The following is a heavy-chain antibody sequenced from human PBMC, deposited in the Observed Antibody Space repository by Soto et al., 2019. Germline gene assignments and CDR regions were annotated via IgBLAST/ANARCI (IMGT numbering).Heavy chain of an antibody. CDR2: ISYDGSNK. CDR1: GFTFSSYA. V-gene: IGHV3-30-3*01. CDR3: ARYGSGSYYFDY. Sequence: GGSLRLSCAASGFTFSSYAMHWVRQAPGKGLEWVAVISYDGSNKYYADSVKGRFTISRDNSKNTLYLQMNSLRAEDTAVYYCARYGSGSYYFDYWGQGTLVTVSS. D-gene: IGHD3-10*01. J-gene: IGHJ4*02.